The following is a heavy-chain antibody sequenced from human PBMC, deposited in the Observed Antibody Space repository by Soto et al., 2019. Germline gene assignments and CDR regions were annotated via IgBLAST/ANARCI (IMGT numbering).Heavy chain of an antibody. J-gene: IGHJ5*02. D-gene: IGHD2-21*02. CDR3: ARFPSRGVTRTNWFDP. CDR2: ISSSSSTI. V-gene: IGHV3-48*02. Sequence: GWSLRLSCASSVFTFSSYSMNWVRQAPGKGLEWVSYISSSSSTIYYADSVKGRFTISRDNAKNSLYLQMNSLRDEDTAVYYCARFPSRGVTRTNWFDPWGQGTLVTVSS. CDR1: VFTFSSYS.